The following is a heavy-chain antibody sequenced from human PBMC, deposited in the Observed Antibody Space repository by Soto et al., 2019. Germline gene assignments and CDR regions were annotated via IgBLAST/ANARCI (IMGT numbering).Heavy chain of an antibody. CDR1: GFTFDDYA. CDR3: VKDESINWYSGHFRH. J-gene: IGHJ1*01. Sequence: EVQLVESGGGLVQPGRSLRLSCAASGFTFDDYAMHWVRQVPGKGLEWVSGINWNSGSIGYGDSVKGRFAISRDNAKNSLHLQTNSLSAEDTAFYYGVKDESINWYSGHFRHWGQGTLVTASS. CDR2: INWNSGSI. D-gene: IGHD6-13*01. V-gene: IGHV3-9*01.